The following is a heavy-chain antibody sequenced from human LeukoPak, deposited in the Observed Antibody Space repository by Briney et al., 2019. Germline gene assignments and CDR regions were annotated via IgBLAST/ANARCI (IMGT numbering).Heavy chain of an antibody. CDR2: VYYTGST. Sequence: SETLSLTCSVSGASINSYYWSWFRQPAGKGLEWIGFVYYTGSTNYSPSLKSRVTISVDTSKNQFSLKRSSVTAADTAVYYCARGSYSFDSSSSPLGPLFDSWGQGTLVTVSS. V-gene: IGHV4-59*01. J-gene: IGHJ4*02. CDR1: GASINSYY. D-gene: IGHD3-22*01. CDR3: ARGSYSFDSSSSPLGPLFDS.